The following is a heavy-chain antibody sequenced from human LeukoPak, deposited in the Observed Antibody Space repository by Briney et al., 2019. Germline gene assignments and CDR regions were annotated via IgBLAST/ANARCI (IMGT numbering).Heavy chain of an antibody. Sequence: GGSLRLSCAASGFTFSIYWMYWVRQAPGKGLEWVAVISYDGSNKYYADSVKGRFTISRDNSKNTLYLQMNSLRAEDTAVYYCAKLWFGTPGDYWGQGTLVTVSS. V-gene: IGHV3-30*18. D-gene: IGHD3-10*01. CDR2: ISYDGSNK. CDR3: AKLWFGTPGDY. CDR1: GFTFSIYW. J-gene: IGHJ4*02.